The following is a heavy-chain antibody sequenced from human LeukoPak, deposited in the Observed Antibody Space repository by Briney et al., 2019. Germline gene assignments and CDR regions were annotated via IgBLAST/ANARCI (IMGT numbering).Heavy chain of an antibody. D-gene: IGHD4-17*01. CDR3: AKERGYSGDPQDFDY. CDR1: GFTFSSYG. CDR2: IRYDGSNK. Sequence: GGSLRLSCAASGFTFSSYGMHWVRQAPGKGLEWVAFIRYDGSNKYYADSVKGRFSISRDNSKNTLYLQINSLRAEDTAVYYCAKERGYSGDPQDFDYWGQGTLVTVSS. J-gene: IGHJ4*02. V-gene: IGHV3-30*02.